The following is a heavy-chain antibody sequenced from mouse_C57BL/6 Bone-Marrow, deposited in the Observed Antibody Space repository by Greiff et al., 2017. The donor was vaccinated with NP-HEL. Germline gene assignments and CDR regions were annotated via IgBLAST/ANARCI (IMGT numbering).Heavy chain of an antibody. CDR2: IWSGGST. J-gene: IGHJ4*01. V-gene: IGHV2-2*01. Sequence: QVTLKVSGPGLVQPSQSLSITCTVSGFSLTSYGVHWVRQSPGKGLEWLGVIWSGGSTDYNAAFISRLSISKDNSKSQVFFKMNSLQADDTAIYYCARKGDYGSSYGAMDYWGQGTSVTVSS. CDR3: ARKGDYGSSYGAMDY. CDR1: GFSLTSYG. D-gene: IGHD1-1*01.